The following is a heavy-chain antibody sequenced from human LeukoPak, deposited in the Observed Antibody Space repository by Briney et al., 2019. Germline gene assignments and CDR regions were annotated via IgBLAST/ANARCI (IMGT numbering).Heavy chain of an antibody. CDR2: INPNSGGT. CDR3: ARVTMVRGDYGMDV. CDR1: GYTLTRYY. V-gene: IGHV1-2*04. Sequence: GPVKGSFQASGYTLTRYYMHLVGQAPGHGLEWMGWINPNSGGTNYAQKFQGWVTMTRDTSISTAYMELSRLRSDDTAVYYCARVTMVRGDYGMDVWGQGTTVTVSS. J-gene: IGHJ6*02. D-gene: IGHD3-10*01.